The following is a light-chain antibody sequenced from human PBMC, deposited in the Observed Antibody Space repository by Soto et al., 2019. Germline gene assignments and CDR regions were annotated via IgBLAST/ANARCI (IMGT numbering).Light chain of an antibody. Sequence: EIVMTQSPATLSVSPGERATLSCRASQSVSSNLAWYQQKPVQAPRLLIYGASTRATGIPARFSGSGSGTAFTLTISSLQSEDCAVYYCQQYNNWPRTYGQGTKVAIK. V-gene: IGKV3-15*01. CDR2: GAS. CDR3: QQYNNWPRT. CDR1: QSVSSN. J-gene: IGKJ1*01.